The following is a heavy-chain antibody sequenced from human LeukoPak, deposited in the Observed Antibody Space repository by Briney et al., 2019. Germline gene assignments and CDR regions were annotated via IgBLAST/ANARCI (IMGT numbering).Heavy chain of an antibody. J-gene: IGHJ6*03. D-gene: IGHD6-6*01. CDR1: GGTFSSYA. CDR2: IIPIFGTA. V-gene: IGHV1-69*05. CDR3: ARGIAARPDYYYYMDV. Sequence: GASVKVSCKASGGTFSSYAISWVRQAPGQGLEWMGGIIPIFGTANYAQKFQGRVTITTDESTSTAYMELSSLRSEDTAVYCCARGIAARPDYYYYMDVWGKGTTVTVSS.